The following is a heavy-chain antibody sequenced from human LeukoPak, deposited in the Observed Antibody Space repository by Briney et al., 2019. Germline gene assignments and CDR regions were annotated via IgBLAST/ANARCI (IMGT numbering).Heavy chain of an antibody. V-gene: IGHV3-21*01. D-gene: IGHD3-10*01. CDR1: GFTYSRYS. CDR2: ISSSGDYI. CDR3: ARGPNEWFGEYDN. J-gene: IGHJ4*02. Sequence: KSGGSLTLLCAASGFTYSRYSMNWLRQAPGKGLEWVSSISSSGDYIYYADSVKGRLTISRDNTKNSLYLQMNSLRVEDTAVFYCARGPNEWFGEYDNWGQGTLVTVSS.